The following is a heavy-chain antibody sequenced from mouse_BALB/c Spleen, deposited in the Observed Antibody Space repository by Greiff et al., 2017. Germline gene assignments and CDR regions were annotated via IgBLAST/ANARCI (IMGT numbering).Heavy chain of an antibody. CDR3: ARKYGNYGYAMDY. V-gene: IGHV5-9-4*01. J-gene: IGHJ4*01. Sequence: EVQVVESGGGLVKPGGSLKLSCAASGFTFSSYAMSWVRQSPEKRLEWVAEISSGGSYTYYPDTVTGRFTISRDNAKNTLYLEMSSLRSEDTAMYYCARKYGNYGYAMDYWGQGTSVTVSS. CDR2: ISSGGSYT. CDR1: GFTFSSYA. D-gene: IGHD2-10*02.